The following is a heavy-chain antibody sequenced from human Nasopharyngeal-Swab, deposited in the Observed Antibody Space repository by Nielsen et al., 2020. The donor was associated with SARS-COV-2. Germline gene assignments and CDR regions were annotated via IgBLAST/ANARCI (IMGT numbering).Heavy chain of an antibody. CDR2: SRNKANSYTT. CDR1: GFTLSDHY. V-gene: IGHV3-72*01. Sequence: GESLKISCAASGFTLSDHYMDWVRQAPGKGLEWVGRSRNKANSYTTEYAASVKGRFAISRDESKNSLYLQMNSLRAEDTAVYYCARSQLDDAFDIWGQGTMVTVSS. J-gene: IGHJ3*02. CDR3: ARSQLDDAFDI. D-gene: IGHD2-2*01.